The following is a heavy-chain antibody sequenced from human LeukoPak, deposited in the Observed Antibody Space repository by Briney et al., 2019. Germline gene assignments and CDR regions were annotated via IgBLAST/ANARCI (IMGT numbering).Heavy chain of an antibody. CDR2: INQDGRTK. CDR1: GFTFSTYW. J-gene: IGHJ4*02. V-gene: IGHV3-7*01. CDR3: AKDWGPYSSSWYPGFPDY. Sequence: GGSLRVSCATFGFTFSTYWMSWVRQAPGNGPEWVANINQDGRTKYYVDSVRGRFTISRDNAKNSLYLQMNSLRAEDTAVYYCAKDWGPYSSSWYPGFPDYWGQGTLVTVSS. D-gene: IGHD6-13*01.